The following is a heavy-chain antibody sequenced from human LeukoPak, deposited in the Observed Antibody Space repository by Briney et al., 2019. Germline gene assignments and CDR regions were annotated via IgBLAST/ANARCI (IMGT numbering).Heavy chain of an antibody. CDR1: GYTFTDYY. D-gene: IGHD3-10*01. Sequence: ASVKVSCKSSGYTFTDYYMHWVRQAPGQGLEWMGWINPNSGGTNYAQKFHGRVTMTRDTSIRTAYMELSRLTSDDTAVYYCARGPNRGTDYWGQGTLVTVSS. CDR2: INPNSGGT. J-gene: IGHJ4*02. V-gene: IGHV1-2*02. CDR3: ARGPNRGTDY.